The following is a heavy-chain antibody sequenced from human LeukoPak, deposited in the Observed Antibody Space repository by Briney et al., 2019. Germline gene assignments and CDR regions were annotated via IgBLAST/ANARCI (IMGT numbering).Heavy chain of an antibody. Sequence: SETLSLTCTVSGGSISSYYWSWIRQPPGKGLEWIGYIYYSGSTNYNPSLKSRVTISVDTSKNQFSLKLSSVTAADTAVYYGASSGYSYGYFGDFDYWGQGTLVTVSS. CDR1: GGSISSYY. J-gene: IGHJ4*02. CDR3: ASSGYSYGYFGDFDY. V-gene: IGHV4-59*01. CDR2: IYYSGST. D-gene: IGHD5-18*01.